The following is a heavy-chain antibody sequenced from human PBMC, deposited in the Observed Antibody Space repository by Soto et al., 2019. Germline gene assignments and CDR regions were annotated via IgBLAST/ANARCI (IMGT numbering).Heavy chain of an antibody. V-gene: IGHV4-31*03. Sequence: QVQLQESGPGLVKPSQTLSLTCTVSGGSISSGGYYWSWIRQHPGKGLEWIGYSYYSGSTYYNPSLKSRVTISVDTSKNQFSLKLSSVTAADTAVYYCAREGYYGSGSYGVARYYYYMDVWGKGTTVTVSS. CDR3: AREGYYGSGSYGVARYYYYMDV. D-gene: IGHD3-10*01. J-gene: IGHJ6*03. CDR1: GGSISSGGYY. CDR2: SYYSGST.